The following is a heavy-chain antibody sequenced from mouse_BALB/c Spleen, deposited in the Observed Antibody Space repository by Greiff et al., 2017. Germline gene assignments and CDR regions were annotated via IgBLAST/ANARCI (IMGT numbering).Heavy chain of an antibody. CDR3: ARDGGSYPFDY. D-gene: IGHD1-1*02. V-gene: IGHV5-4*02. J-gene: IGHJ2*01. CDR2: ISDGGSYT. Sequence: DVKLVESGGGLVKPGGSLKLSCAASGFTFSDYYMYWVRQTPEKRLEWVATISDGGSYTYYPDSVKGRFTISRDNAKNNLYLQMSSLKSEDTAMYYCARDGGSYPFDYWGQGTTLTVSS. CDR1: GFTFSDYY.